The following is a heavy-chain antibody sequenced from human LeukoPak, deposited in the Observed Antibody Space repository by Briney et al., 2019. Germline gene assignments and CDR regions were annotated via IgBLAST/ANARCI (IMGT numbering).Heavy chain of an antibody. D-gene: IGHD2-2*01. CDR3: ARTLNCSSTSCYSPFDY. CDR2: IIPILDIA. V-gene: IGHV1-69*04. CDR1: GGTFTTYA. J-gene: IGHJ4*02. Sequence: ASVKVSCKASGGTFTTYAISWVRQAPGQGLEWMGRIIPILDIAVYAQKFQGRVTITADKSTNTAYMELSSLRSEDTAVYYCARTLNCSSTSCYSPFDYWGQGTLVTVSS.